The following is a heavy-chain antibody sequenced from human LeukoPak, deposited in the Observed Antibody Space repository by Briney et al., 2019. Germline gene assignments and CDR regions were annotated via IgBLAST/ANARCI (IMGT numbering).Heavy chain of an antibody. Sequence: SETLSLTCAVYGGSFSGYYWSWIRQPPGKGLEWIGEINHSGSTNYNPSLKSRVTISVDTSKNQFSLKLSSVTAADTAVYYCARGATEDYYDSSGYYYEAFYFDYWGQGTLVTVSS. V-gene: IGHV4-34*01. CDR2: INHSGST. CDR1: GGSFSGYY. D-gene: IGHD3-22*01. CDR3: ARGATEDYYDSSGYYYEAFYFDY. J-gene: IGHJ4*02.